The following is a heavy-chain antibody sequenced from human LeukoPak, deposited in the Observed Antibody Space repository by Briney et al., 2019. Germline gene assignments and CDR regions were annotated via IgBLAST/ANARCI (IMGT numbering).Heavy chain of an antibody. CDR1: GYTFTSYD. J-gene: IGHJ4*02. CDR2: MNPNSGNT. Sequence: ASVKVSCKASGYTFTSYDINWVRQATGQGLEWMGWMNPNSGNTGYAQKFQGRVTITADKSTSTAYMELSSLRAEDTAVYYCASPDTAMVTGVDWVFDYWGQGTLVTVSS. D-gene: IGHD5-18*01. V-gene: IGHV1-8*01. CDR3: ASPDTAMVTGVDWVFDY.